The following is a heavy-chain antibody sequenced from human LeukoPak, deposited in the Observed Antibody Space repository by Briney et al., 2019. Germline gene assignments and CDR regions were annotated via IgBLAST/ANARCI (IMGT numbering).Heavy chain of an antibody. D-gene: IGHD3-22*01. Sequence: VASVTVSCKASGYTFTSYYMHWVRQAPGQGLEWMGIINPSGGSTSYAQKFQGRVTMTRDMSTSTVYMELSSLRSEDTAVYYCARVDQTYYYDSSGRDYYYYYMDVWGKGTTVTVSS. CDR1: GYTFTSYY. J-gene: IGHJ6*03. V-gene: IGHV1-46*01. CDR3: ARVDQTYYYDSSGRDYYYYYMDV. CDR2: INPSGGST.